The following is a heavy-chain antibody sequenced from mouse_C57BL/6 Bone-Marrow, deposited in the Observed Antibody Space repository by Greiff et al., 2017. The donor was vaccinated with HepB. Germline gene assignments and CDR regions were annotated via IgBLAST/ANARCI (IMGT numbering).Heavy chain of an antibody. Sequence: QVQLQQPGAELVRPGSSVKLSCKASGYTFTSYWMDWVKQRPGQGLEWIGNIYPSDSETHYNQKFKDKATLTVDKSSSTAYMQLSSLTSEDSAVYYCARGNYYGSVYWGQGTTLTVSS. J-gene: IGHJ2*01. D-gene: IGHD1-1*01. CDR2: IYPSDSET. V-gene: IGHV1-61*01. CDR1: GYTFTSYW. CDR3: ARGNYYGSVY.